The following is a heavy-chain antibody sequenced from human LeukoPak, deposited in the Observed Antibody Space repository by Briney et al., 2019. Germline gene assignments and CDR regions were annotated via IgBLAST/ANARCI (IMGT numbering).Heavy chain of an antibody. CDR3: ARVYCSSSTCSFPFDY. Sequence: ASVKVSCKASGYTFTSYGISWVRQAPGQGLEWMGWISAYNGKTNYAQKLQGRVTMTTDTSTSTAYMELRSLKSDDTAVYYCARVYCSSSTCSFPFDYWGQGTLVTVSS. J-gene: IGHJ4*02. V-gene: IGHV1-18*01. D-gene: IGHD2-2*01. CDR2: ISAYNGKT. CDR1: GYTFTSYG.